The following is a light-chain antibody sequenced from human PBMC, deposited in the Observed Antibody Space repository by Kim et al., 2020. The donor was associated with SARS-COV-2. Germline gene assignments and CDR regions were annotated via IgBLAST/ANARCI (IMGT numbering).Light chain of an antibody. CDR2: KAS. CDR1: QSIGKY. Sequence: DIQMTQSPSTLSASVGDRVTITCRASQSIGKYLAWYQHKPGRAPKLLIYKASSLESGVPSGFSGSGSGTEVTLTITSLQPDDSATYYCQHYYSYPWTFGQGTKVEIK. J-gene: IGKJ1*01. V-gene: IGKV1-5*03. CDR3: QHYYSYPWT.